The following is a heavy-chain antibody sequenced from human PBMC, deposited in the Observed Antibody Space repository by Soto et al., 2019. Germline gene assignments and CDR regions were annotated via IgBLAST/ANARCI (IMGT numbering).Heavy chain of an antibody. CDR2: ISPHTGDT. CDR3: AKVGGTQAYYYHMDV. CDR1: GYTFNRYY. D-gene: IGHD3-16*01. J-gene: IGHJ6*02. V-gene: IGHV1-2*02. Sequence: ASVKVSCKASGYTFNRYYMHWVRQAPGPGLEWMGWISPHTGDTTYAQKFQGRVTMTRDTSVSTAFMELNSLRTEDTAIYYCAKVGGTQAYYYHMDVWGQGTSVTVSS.